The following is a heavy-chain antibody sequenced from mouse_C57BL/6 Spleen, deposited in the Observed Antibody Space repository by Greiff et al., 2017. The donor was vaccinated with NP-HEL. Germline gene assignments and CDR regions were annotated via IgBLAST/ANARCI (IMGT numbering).Heavy chain of an antibody. J-gene: IGHJ1*03. Sequence: VQLQQSGAELVRPGASVTLSCKASGYTFTDYEMHWVKQTPVHGLEWIGAIDPETGGTAYNQKFKGKAILTADKSSSTAYMELRSLTSEDSAVYYCTRKMYYGSRWYFDVWGTGTTVTVSS. CDR2: IDPETGGT. D-gene: IGHD1-1*01. CDR3: TRKMYYGSRWYFDV. CDR1: GYTFTDYE. V-gene: IGHV1-15*01.